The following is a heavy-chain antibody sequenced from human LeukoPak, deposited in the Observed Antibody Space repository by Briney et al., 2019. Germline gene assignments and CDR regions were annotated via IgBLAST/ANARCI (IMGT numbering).Heavy chain of an antibody. CDR2: ISYDGSNK. D-gene: IGHD6-13*01. CDR1: GFTFSSYA. J-gene: IGHJ4*02. CDR3: AKDRDGSWYGGFDY. V-gene: IGHV3-30-3*01. Sequence: PGGSLRLSCAASGFTFSSYAMHWVRQAPGKGLEWVAVISYDGSNKYYADSVKGRFTISRDNSKNTLYLQMNSLRAEDTAVYYCAKDRDGSWYGGFDYWGQGTLVTVSS.